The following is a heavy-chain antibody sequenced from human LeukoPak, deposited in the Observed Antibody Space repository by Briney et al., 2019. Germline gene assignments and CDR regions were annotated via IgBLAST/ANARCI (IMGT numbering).Heavy chain of an antibody. CDR1: GYTFTSYD. J-gene: IGHJ4*02. D-gene: IGHD3-10*01. Sequence: ASVKVSCKASGYTFTSYDINWVRQATGQGLEWMGWINPNSGGTNYAQKFQGRVTMTRDTSISTAYMELSRLRSDDTAVYYCARGIIWSGNFDYWGQGTLVTVSS. CDR3: ARGIIWSGNFDY. V-gene: IGHV1-2*02. CDR2: INPNSGGT.